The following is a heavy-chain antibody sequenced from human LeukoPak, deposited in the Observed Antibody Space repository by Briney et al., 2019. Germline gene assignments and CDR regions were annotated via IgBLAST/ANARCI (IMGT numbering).Heavy chain of an antibody. CDR1: GGSISSGGYS. Sequence: SETLSLTCTVSGGSISSGGYSWSWIRQHPGKGLEWIGYIYYSGSTYYNPSLKSRVTISVDTSKNQFSLKLSSVTAADTAVYYCARDRLWFGELPDAFDIWGQGTMVTVSS. CDR2: IYYSGST. V-gene: IGHV4-31*03. J-gene: IGHJ3*02. CDR3: ARDRLWFGELPDAFDI. D-gene: IGHD3-10*01.